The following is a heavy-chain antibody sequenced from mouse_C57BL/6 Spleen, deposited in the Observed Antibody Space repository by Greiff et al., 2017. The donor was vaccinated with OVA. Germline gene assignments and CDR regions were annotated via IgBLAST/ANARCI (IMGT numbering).Heavy chain of an antibody. CDR1: GYAFSSSW. D-gene: IGHD3-2*02. V-gene: IGHV1-82*01. CDR3: AREDSSGFFAY. J-gene: IGHJ3*01. Sequence: VQLQQSGPELVKPGASVKISCKASGYAFSSSWMNWVKQRPGKGLEWIGRIYPGDGDTNYNGKFKGKATLTADKSSSTAYMQLSSLTSEDSAVYFCAREDSSGFFAYWGQGTLVTVSA. CDR2: IYPGDGDT.